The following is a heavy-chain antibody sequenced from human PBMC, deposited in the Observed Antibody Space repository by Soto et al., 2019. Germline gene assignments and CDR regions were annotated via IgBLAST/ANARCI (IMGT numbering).Heavy chain of an antibody. V-gene: IGHV3-30*18. J-gene: IGHJ4*02. Sequence: QVQLVESGGGVVQPGRSLRLSCAASGFTFSSYGMHRVRQAPGNGLEWLAVISYDGSNEYYADSVKGRFTISRDNSKNPLYLQMNSLRAEDTAVYYCAKDAGGSSYFDYWGQGTLVTVSS. CDR2: ISYDGSNE. CDR1: GFTFSSYG. CDR3: AKDAGGSSYFDY. D-gene: IGHD1-26*01.